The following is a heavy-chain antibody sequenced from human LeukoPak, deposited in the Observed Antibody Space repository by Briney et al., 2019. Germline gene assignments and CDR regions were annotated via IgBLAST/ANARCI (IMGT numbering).Heavy chain of an antibody. CDR2: ISYDGSNK. D-gene: IGHD5-24*01. V-gene: IGHV3-30*04. CDR3: ARDRDGYNLS. J-gene: IGHJ4*02. CDR1: GFTFSSYA. Sequence: GGSLTLSCAASGFTFSSYAMHWVRQAPGKGLEWVAVISYDGSNKYYADSVKGRFTISRDNSKNTLYLQMNSLRAEDTAVYYCARDRDGYNLSWGQGTLVTVSS.